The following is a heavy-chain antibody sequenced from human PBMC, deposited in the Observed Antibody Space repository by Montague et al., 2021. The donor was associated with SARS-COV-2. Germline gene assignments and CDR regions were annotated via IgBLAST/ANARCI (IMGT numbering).Heavy chain of an antibody. V-gene: IGHV4-39*01. Sequence: SETLSLTCTVSGGSISSSSYYWGWIRQPPGKGLEWIGNIYYSGSTYYNPSLKSRVTISADTSKNQFSLKLMSVTAADTAVYYCARHLGDWFFVVVPSWFDPWGQGTLVTVSS. CDR2: IYYSGST. CDR3: ARHLGDWFFVVVPSWFDP. CDR1: GGSISSSSYY. J-gene: IGHJ5*02. D-gene: IGHD2-2*01.